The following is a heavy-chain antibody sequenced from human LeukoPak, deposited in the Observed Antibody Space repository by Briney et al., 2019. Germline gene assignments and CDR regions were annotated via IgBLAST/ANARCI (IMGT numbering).Heavy chain of an antibody. CDR3: AKDRSATVTRFYFDY. Sequence: PGGSLRLSCAASGFTFSSYAMSWVRQAPGKGLEWVSAISGSGGSTYYADSVKGRFTISRDNSKNTLYLQMNSLGAEDTAVYYCAKDRSATVTRFYFDYWGQGTLVTVSS. D-gene: IGHD4-17*01. CDR1: GFTFSSYA. J-gene: IGHJ4*02. CDR2: ISGSGGST. V-gene: IGHV3-23*01.